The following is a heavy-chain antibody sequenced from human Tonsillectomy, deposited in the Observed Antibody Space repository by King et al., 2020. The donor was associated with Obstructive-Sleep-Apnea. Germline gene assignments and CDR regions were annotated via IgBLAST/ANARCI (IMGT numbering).Heavy chain of an antibody. Sequence: QLQESGPGLVKPSQTLSLTCTVSGGSISSGGHYWSWIRQHPGKGLEWIGYIYYSGSTYYNPSLKSRVTISVDTSKNQFSLKLSSVTAADTAVHYCAREGRLPPHSFDYWGQGTLVTVSS. CDR1: GGSISSGGHY. D-gene: IGHD2-21*02. CDR3: AREGRLPPHSFDY. J-gene: IGHJ4*02. CDR2: IYYSGST. V-gene: IGHV4-31*03.